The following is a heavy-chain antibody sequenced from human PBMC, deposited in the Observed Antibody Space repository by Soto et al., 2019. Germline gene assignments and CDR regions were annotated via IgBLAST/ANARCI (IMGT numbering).Heavy chain of an antibody. CDR3: AIANYGDDDY. CDR1: GYTFSTST. Sequence: LVQSGAEAKKPGTSVKVSCKASGYTFSTSTIIWVRQAPGQGLEWLGWIKAYSGNTNYAPKLQGRVTMTTDTSTSTAYLELRSLTNDDTAMYYCAIANYGDDDYWCQGTLVTVSS. V-gene: IGHV1-18*04. CDR2: IKAYSGNT. J-gene: IGHJ4*02. D-gene: IGHD4-17*01.